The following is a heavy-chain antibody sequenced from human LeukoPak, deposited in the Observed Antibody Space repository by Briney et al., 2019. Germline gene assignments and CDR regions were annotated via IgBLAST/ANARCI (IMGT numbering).Heavy chain of an antibody. CDR2: ISYDGSNK. D-gene: IGHD2-2*02. V-gene: IGHV3-30*04. J-gene: IGHJ4*02. Sequence: PGRSLRLSCAASGFTFSSYAMHWVRQAPGKGLEWVAVISYDGSNKYYADSVKGRFTISRDNSKNTLYLQMNSLRAEDTAVYYCARGVGGYCSSTSCYTWDYWGQGTLVTVSS. CDR1: GFTFSSYA. CDR3: ARGVGGYCSSTSCYTWDY.